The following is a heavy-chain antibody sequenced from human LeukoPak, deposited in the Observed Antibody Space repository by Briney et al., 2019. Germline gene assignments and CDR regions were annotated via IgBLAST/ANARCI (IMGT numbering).Heavy chain of an antibody. CDR2: IKQDGSEK. CDR3: ARGAGGYYYYMDV. CDR1: GLTLSSYW. D-gene: IGHD6-13*01. J-gene: IGHJ6*03. V-gene: IGHV3-7*01. Sequence: GGSLRLSCAASGLTLSSYWMTWVRQAPAKGLEWVANIKQDGSEKNYVDSVKGRFTISRDNAKNSLYLQMNSLRAEDTAVYYCARGAGGYYYYMDVWGKGTTVTVSS.